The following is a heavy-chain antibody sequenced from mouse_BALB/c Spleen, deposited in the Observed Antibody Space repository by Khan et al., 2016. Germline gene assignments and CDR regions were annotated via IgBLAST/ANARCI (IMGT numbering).Heavy chain of an antibody. CDR2: IRYSGRT. Sequence: EVQLQESGPGLVKPSQSLSLTCTVSGYSITSDYAWNWIRQFPGNKLEWMGYIRYSGRTSYNPSLKSRTSITPATSNNTSFLRLNPVTTEETATYYGAEELGWFAYWGQGTLVTVS. J-gene: IGHJ3*01. D-gene: IGHD4-1*01. CDR1: GYSITSDYA. V-gene: IGHV3-2*02. CDR3: AEELGWFAY.